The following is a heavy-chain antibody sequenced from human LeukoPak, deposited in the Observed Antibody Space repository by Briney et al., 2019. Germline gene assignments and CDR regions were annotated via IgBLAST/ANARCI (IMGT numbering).Heavy chain of an antibody. CDR3: AKAARVGDPFDY. Sequence: GGSLRLSCAASGFTFTSYSMNWVRQAPGKGLEWVSTISGSGGSTYYADSVKGRFTISRDNSKNTLYLQMNSLRAEDTAVYYCAKAARVGDPFDYWGQGTLVTVSS. CDR1: GFTFTSYS. D-gene: IGHD1-26*01. J-gene: IGHJ4*02. CDR2: ISGSGGST. V-gene: IGHV3-23*01.